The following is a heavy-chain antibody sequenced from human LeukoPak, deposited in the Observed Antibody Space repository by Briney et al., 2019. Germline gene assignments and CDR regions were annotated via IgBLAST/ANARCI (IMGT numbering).Heavy chain of an antibody. CDR3: ASTYYYDSSGYYYRYCFHY. CDR1: GGSISSSSYY. CDR2: IYYSGST. V-gene: IGHV4-39*01. Sequence: SETLSLTCTVSGGSISSSSYYWGWIRQPPGKGREWIGSIYYSGSTYYNPSPKSRVTISVDTSKNQFSLKLSSVTAAHTAVYYCASTYYYDSSGYYYRYCFHYWGQGTLVTVSS. J-gene: IGHJ4*02. D-gene: IGHD3-22*01.